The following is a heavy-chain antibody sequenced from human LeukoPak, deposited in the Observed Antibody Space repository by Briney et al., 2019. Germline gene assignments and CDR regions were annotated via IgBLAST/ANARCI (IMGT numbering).Heavy chain of an antibody. CDR1: GFTFSNYW. D-gene: IGHD3-10*01. CDR3: ALNMVGGQIFDF. J-gene: IGHJ4*02. V-gene: IGHV3-7*01. Sequence: PGGSLRLSCAASGFTFSNYWMSWVRQAPGKGLEWVADIKRDGIEKHYVDSVRGRFTISRGNAKNSLYLQMNSLRAEDTAVYYCALNMVGGQIFDFWGQGSLLTVSS. CDR2: IKRDGIEK.